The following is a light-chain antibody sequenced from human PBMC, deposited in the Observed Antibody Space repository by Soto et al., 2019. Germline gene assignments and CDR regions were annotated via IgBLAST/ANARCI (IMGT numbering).Light chain of an antibody. Sequence: EIVLTQSPATLSLSPGERATLSCRASQSVSRYLAWYHQKPGQAPRLLISDASNRATGIPARFSGSGSGTDFTLTISSLEPEDFAVYYCQQRSNWPLTFGGGNTVEIK. V-gene: IGKV3-11*01. CDR1: QSVSRY. CDR2: DAS. J-gene: IGKJ4*01. CDR3: QQRSNWPLT.